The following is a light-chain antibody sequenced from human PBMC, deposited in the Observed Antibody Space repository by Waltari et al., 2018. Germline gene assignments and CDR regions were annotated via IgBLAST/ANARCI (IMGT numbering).Light chain of an antibody. V-gene: IGLV1-40*01. CDR1: SSNIGAGYD. CDR2: GSS. Sequence: QSVLTQPPSVSGAPGQRVTISCTGSSSNIGAGYDVHWYQQLPGTAPKLPIYGSSNRPSGVPDRFSGSKSGTSASLAITGLQAEDEADYYCQSYDSSHVVFGGGTKLTVL. J-gene: IGLJ2*01. CDR3: QSYDSSHVV.